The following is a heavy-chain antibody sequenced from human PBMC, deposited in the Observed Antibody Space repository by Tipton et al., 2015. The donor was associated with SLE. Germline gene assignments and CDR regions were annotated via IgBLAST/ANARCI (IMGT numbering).Heavy chain of an antibody. CDR1: GFTFSSYA. Sequence: SLRLSCAASGFTFSSYAMHWVRQAPGKGLEWVAVISYDGSNKYYADSVKGRFTIPRDNSKNSLYLQMNSLRAEDTALYYCAREEMATISGAFDIWGQGTMVTVSS. CDR2: ISYDGSNK. CDR3: AREEMATISGAFDI. V-gene: IGHV3-30*04. J-gene: IGHJ3*02. D-gene: IGHD5-24*01.